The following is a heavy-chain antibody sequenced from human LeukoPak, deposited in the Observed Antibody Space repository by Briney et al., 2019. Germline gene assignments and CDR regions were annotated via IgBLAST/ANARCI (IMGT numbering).Heavy chain of an antibody. D-gene: IGHD3-3*01. V-gene: IGHV3-21*01. J-gene: IGHJ6*03. Sequence: GGSLRLSCAASGFTFSSYSMNWVRQAPGKGLEWVSSISSSSSYIYYADSVKGRFTISRDNAKNSLYLQMNSLRAEDTAVYYCAREVSVALRFLEWTGYMDVWGKGTTVTVSS. CDR3: AREVSVALRFLEWTGYMDV. CDR2: ISSSSSYI. CDR1: GFTFSSYS.